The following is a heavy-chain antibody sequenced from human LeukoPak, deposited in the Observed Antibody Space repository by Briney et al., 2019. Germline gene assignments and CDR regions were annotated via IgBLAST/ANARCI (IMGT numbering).Heavy chain of an antibody. CDR3: ATSRRQYSSSWYFWWFDP. D-gene: IGHD6-13*01. J-gene: IGHJ5*02. V-gene: IGHV4-59*11. CDR1: GGSISSHY. CDR2: IYYSGST. Sequence: SETLSLTCTVSGGSISSHYWSWIRQPPGKGLEWIGYIYYSGSTNYNPSLKSRVTISVDTSKNQFSLKLSSVTAADTAVYYCATSRRQYSSSWYFWWFDPWGQGTLDTVSS.